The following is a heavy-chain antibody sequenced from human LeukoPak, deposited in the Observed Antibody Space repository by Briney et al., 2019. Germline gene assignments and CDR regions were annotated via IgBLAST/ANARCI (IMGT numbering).Heavy chain of an antibody. D-gene: IGHD4-17*01. CDR2: IYSSGST. Sequence: GGSLRLSCAASGFTVSSNYMNWVRQAPGKGLEWVSVIYSSGSTYYADSVKGRFTISRDNSKNTLYLQMNSLRAEDTAVYYCARDLYGVSHDYWGQGTLFTVSS. CDR1: GFTVSSNY. V-gene: IGHV3-53*01. J-gene: IGHJ4*02. CDR3: ARDLYGVSHDY.